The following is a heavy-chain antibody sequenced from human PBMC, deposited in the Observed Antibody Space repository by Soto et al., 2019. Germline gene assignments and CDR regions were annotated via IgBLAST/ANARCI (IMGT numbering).Heavy chain of an antibody. CDR1: GGSISSSSYY. D-gene: IGHD2-2*01. Sequence: SETLSLTCTVSGGSISSSSYYWGWIRQPPGKGLEWIGSIYYSGSTYYNPSLKSRVTISVDTSKNQFSLKLSSVTAADTAVYYCAMRAGYCSSTSCYWPYYYYMDVWGKGTTVTVS. V-gene: IGHV4-39*01. CDR3: AMRAGYCSSTSCYWPYYYYMDV. J-gene: IGHJ6*03. CDR2: IYYSGST.